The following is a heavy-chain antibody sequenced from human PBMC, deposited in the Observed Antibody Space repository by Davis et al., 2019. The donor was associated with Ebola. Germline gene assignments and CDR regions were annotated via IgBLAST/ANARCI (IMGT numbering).Heavy chain of an antibody. CDR3: ARIRDFWSGSVDYYYGMDV. Sequence: SGPTLVKPTETLTLTCTVSGFSLSNARMGVSWIRQPPGKALEWLAHIFSNDEKSYSTSLKSRLTISKDTSKSQVVLTMTNMDPVDTATYYCARIRDFWSGSVDYYYGMDVWGQGTTVTVFS. CDR2: IFSNDEK. CDR1: GFSLSNARMG. J-gene: IGHJ6*02. D-gene: IGHD3-3*01. V-gene: IGHV2-26*01.